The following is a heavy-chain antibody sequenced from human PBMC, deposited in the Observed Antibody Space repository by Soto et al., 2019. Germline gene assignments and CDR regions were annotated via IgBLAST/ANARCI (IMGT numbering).Heavy chain of an antibody. J-gene: IGHJ6*03. V-gene: IGHV3-23*01. Sequence: PGGSLRLSCAASGFTFSSYAMSWVRQAPGKGLGWVSGISGSGGSTYYADSVKGRFTISRDNSKNTLYLQMNSLRAEDTAVYYCAKPQANYYYYYMDVWGKGTTVTVS. CDR2: ISGSGGST. CDR1: GFTFSSYA. CDR3: AKPQANYYYYYMDV.